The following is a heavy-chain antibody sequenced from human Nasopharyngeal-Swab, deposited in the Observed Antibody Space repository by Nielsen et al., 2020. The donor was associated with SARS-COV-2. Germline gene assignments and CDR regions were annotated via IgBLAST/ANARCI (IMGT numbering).Heavy chain of an antibody. J-gene: IGHJ6*03. Sequence: SETLSLTCAVSGGSFSGYYWGWIRRPPGKGLEWIGEINHSGSTNYNPSLKSRVTISLDTSKNHFSLKLRFVTAADTAVYYCARGLSGVVPAPILGLGPFYSYYYMDVWGKGTTVTVSS. CDR1: GGSFSGYY. CDR2: INHSGST. D-gene: IGHD2-2*01. V-gene: IGHV4-34*01. CDR3: ARGLSGVVPAPILGLGPFYSYYYMDV.